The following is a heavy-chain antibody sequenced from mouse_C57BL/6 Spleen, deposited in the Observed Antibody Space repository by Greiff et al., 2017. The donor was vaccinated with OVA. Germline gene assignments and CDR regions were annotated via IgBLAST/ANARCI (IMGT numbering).Heavy chain of an antibody. D-gene: IGHD2-3*01. CDR2: INPNNGGT. CDR3: AREGIYDGSLDY. CDR1: GYTFTDYY. J-gene: IGHJ2*01. Sequence: EVQLQQSGPELVKPGASVKISCKASGYTFTDYYMNWVKQSHGKSLEWIGDINPNNGGTSYNQKFKGKATLTVDKSSSTAYMELRSLTSEDSAVYYCAREGIYDGSLDYWGQGTTLTVSS. V-gene: IGHV1-26*01.